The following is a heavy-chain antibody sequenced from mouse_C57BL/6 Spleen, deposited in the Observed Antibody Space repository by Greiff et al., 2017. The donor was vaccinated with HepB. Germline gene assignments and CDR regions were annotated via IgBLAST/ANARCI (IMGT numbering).Heavy chain of an antibody. V-gene: IGHV5-4*01. CDR1: GFTFSSYA. J-gene: IGHJ4*01. Sequence: EVKLVESGGGLVKPGGSLKLSCAASGFTFSSYAMSWVRQTPEKRLEWVATISDGGSYTYYPDNVKGRFTISRDNAKNNLYLQMSHLKSEDTAMYYCARDGNYYGSKAMDYWGQGTSVTVSS. D-gene: IGHD1-1*01. CDR2: ISDGGSYT. CDR3: ARDGNYYGSKAMDY.